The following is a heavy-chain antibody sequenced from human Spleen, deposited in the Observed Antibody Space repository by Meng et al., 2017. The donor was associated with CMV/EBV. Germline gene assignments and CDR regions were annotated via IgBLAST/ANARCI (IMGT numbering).Heavy chain of an antibody. CDR1: GLSFSDFT. Sequence: GESLKISCAASGLSFSDFTMNWVRQAPGEGLEWVSSITYDSLNIYYADSLEGRFTISRDNDKNSRYLQMRSLRAEDTAVYYCSTDSVLHEAFDVWGHGTMGTVSS. J-gene: IGHJ3*01. V-gene: IGHV3-21*01. CDR3: STDSVLHEAFDV. CDR2: ITYDSLNI.